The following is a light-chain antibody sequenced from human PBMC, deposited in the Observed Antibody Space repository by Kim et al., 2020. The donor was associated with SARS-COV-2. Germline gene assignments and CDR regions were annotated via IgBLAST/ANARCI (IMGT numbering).Light chain of an antibody. J-gene: IGLJ3*02. Sequence: QSALTQPASVSGSPGQRITISCTGTNTDVGAYNLVSWYQQHPGKAPKLMIYDVNNRPSGVSDRFSGSKSGNTASLTIAGLQAEDEADYYCSSYAGSGLGVFGGGTQLTVL. CDR3: SSYAGSGLGV. CDR2: DVN. CDR1: NTDVGAYNL. V-gene: IGLV2-23*02.